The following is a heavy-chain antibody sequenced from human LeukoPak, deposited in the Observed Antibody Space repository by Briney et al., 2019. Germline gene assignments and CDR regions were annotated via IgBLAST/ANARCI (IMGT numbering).Heavy chain of an antibody. V-gene: IGHV1-18*03. CDR3: AREAYGSGSYYWFDP. J-gene: IGHJ5*02. Sequence: ASVKVSCKASGYTFTSYGISWVRQAPGQGLEWMGWISAYNGNTNYAQKLQGRVTMTTDTSASTAYMELSSLRSEDMAVYYCAREAYGSGSYYWFDPWGQGTLVTVSS. CDR2: ISAYNGNT. CDR1: GYTFTSYG. D-gene: IGHD3-10*01.